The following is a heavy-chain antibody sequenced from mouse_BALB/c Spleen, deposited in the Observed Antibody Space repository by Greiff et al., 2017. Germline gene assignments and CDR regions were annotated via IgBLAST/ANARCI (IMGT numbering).Heavy chain of an antibody. Sequence: EVKLMESGPGLVKPSQSLSLTCTVTGYSITSDYAWNWIRQFPGNKLEWMGYISYSGSTSYNPSLKSRISITRDTSKNQFFLQLNSVTTEDTATYYCARNYGSSFFAYWGQGTLVTVSA. J-gene: IGHJ3*01. D-gene: IGHD1-1*01. CDR2: ISYSGST. CDR3: ARNYGSSFFAY. CDR1: GYSITSDYA. V-gene: IGHV3-2*02.